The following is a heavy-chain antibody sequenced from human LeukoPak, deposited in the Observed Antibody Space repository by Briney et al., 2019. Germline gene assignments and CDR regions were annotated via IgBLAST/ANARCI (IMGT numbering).Heavy chain of an antibody. V-gene: IGHV4-34*01. CDR1: GGSFSGYY. Sequence: SETLPLTCAVYGGSFSGYYWSWIRQPPGKGLEWIGEINHSGSTNYNPSLKSRVTISVDTSKNQFSLKLSSVTAADTAVYYCARLKRYYYDSSFDPWGQGTLVTVSS. CDR3: ARLKRYYYDSSFDP. D-gene: IGHD3-22*01. CDR2: INHSGST. J-gene: IGHJ5*02.